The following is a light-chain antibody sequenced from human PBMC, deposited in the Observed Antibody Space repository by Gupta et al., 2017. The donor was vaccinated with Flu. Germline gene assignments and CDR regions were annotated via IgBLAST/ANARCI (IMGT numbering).Light chain of an antibody. Sequence: EIVMTQSPATLSVSLGERATLSCRASQSVSSNLACHQHKPGQAPSLLIYGASTRATGIPARFSGSGSGTEFTLTISSLHSEDFSVYYCQHYNNWPITFGQGTRLEIK. J-gene: IGKJ5*01. CDR3: QHYNNWPIT. V-gene: IGKV3-15*01. CDR1: QSVSSN. CDR2: GAS.